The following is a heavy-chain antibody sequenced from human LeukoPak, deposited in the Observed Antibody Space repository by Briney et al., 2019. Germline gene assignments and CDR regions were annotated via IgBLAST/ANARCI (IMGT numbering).Heavy chain of an antibody. V-gene: IGHV3-23*01. CDR1: GFTFSNYA. D-gene: IGHD1-1*01. CDR2: ISGSGGST. J-gene: IGHJ4*02. Sequence: PGGSLRLSCAAAGFTFSNYAMTWVRQAPGKGPEWVSSISGSGGSTYYADSVKGRFTISRDNSKNTLYLQMYSLRAEDTAVYYCAKVEGASKASVYWGQGALVTVSS. CDR3: AKVEGASKASVY.